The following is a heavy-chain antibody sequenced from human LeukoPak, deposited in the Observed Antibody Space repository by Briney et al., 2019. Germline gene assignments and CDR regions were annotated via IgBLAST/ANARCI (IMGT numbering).Heavy chain of an antibody. CDR2: IYPGDSDT. CDR1: GYSFTSYW. CDR3: ARGRADIVVVPAATPSDY. J-gene: IGHJ4*02. D-gene: IGHD2-2*01. V-gene: IGHV5-51*01. Sequence: ESLKMSCKGSGYSFTSYWIGWVRQMPGKGLEWMGIIYPGDSDTRYSPSFQGQVTISADKSISTAYLQWSSLRASDTAMYYCARGRADIVVVPAATPSDYWGQGTPVTVSS.